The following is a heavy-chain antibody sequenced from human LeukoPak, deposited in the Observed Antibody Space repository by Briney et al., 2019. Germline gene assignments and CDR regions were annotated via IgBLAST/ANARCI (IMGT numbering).Heavy chain of an antibody. J-gene: IGHJ4*02. Sequence: ASVKVSCKASGYTFTSYAMHWVRQAPGQRLEWMGWINAGNGNTKYSQKFQGRVTITRDTSASTAYMELSSLRSEDTAVYYCARGGVSEAYFDYWGQGTLVTVSS. CDR2: INAGNGNT. V-gene: IGHV1-3*01. CDR1: GYTFTSYA. CDR3: ARGGVSEAYFDY. D-gene: IGHD4-23*01.